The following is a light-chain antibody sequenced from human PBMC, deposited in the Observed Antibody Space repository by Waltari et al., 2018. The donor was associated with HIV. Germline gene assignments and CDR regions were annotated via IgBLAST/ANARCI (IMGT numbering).Light chain of an antibody. V-gene: IGKV1-39*01. CDR2: AAS. CDR1: QLIISY. Sequence: DIQLTQSPPSLSASVGDSVTFTCRPSQLIISYLNWYQQKPGKAPKLLLYAASSLESGVPSTFCGSRSGTDFTLTISSLQPDDFATYYCQQNYSTPPTFGPGTKLEI. J-gene: IGKJ2*01. CDR3: QQNYSTPPT.